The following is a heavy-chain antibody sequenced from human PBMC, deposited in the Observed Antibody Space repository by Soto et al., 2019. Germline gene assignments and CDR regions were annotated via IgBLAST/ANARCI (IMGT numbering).Heavy chain of an antibody. J-gene: IGHJ4*02. D-gene: IGHD3-10*01. CDR2: INAGNGNT. Sequence: GASVKVSCKASGYTFTSYAIYWVRQAPGQRLEWMGWINAGNGNTKYSQKLQGRVTITRDTSASTAYMELSSLRSEDTAVYYCARDMGFGLSDYWGQGTLVTVSS. CDR1: GYTFTSYA. CDR3: ARDMGFGLSDY. V-gene: IGHV1-3*01.